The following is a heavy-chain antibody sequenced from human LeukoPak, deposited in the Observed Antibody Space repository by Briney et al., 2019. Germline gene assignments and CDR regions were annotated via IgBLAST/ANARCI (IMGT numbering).Heavy chain of an antibody. D-gene: IGHD4-23*01. CDR3: ARHLDYGGNSFGY. J-gene: IGHJ4*02. Sequence: SETLSLTCTVSGGSISGYYWSWIRQPPGKGLEWIGYIYYSGTTNCNPSLKSRVIISVDTSTNQFSLKLSSVTAADTAVYYCARHLDYGGNSFGYWGQGTLVTVSS. CDR1: GGSISGYY. CDR2: IYYSGTT. V-gene: IGHV4-59*08.